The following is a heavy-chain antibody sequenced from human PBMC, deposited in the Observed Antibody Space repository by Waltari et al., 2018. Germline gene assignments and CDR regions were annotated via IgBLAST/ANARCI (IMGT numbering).Heavy chain of an antibody. CDR1: GYTFTRHY. CDR3: ARDLVGSGWSIDY. D-gene: IGHD6-19*01. Sequence: QVQLVQSGAEVKEPGASVKVSCKASGYTFTRHYIHWVRQAPGQGLEWMGRITPHTGGTYYSQKFQGRVTRTRDMSITTAYMEVSSLRSDDTAVYYCARDLVGSGWSIDYWGQGTLVTVSS. J-gene: IGHJ4*02. CDR2: ITPHTGGT. V-gene: IGHV1-2*06.